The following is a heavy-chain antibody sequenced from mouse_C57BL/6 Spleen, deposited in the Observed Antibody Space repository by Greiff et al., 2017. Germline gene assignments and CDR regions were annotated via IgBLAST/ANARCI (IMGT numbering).Heavy chain of an antibody. D-gene: IGHD3-2*02. J-gene: IGHJ2*01. CDR3: ARHETAQATYDY. CDR1: GFTFSSYG. V-gene: IGHV5-6*01. Sequence: EVHLVESGGDLVKPGGSLKLSCAASGFTFSSYGMSWVRQTPDKRLEWVATISSGGSYTYYPDSVKGRFTISRDNAKNTLYLQMSSLKSEDTAMYYCARHETAQATYDYWGQGTTLTVSS. CDR2: ISSGGSYT.